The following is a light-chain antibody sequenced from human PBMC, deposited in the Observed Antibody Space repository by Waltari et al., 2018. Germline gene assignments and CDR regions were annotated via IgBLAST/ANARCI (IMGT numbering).Light chain of an antibody. CDR1: QTIRNY. V-gene: IGKV1-39*01. J-gene: IGKJ3*01. CDR2: AAS. CDR3: QETYTTLFT. Sequence: DIQMTQSPPSLAASVGDSVNITCRASQTIRNYLNWYQQRPGKAPKLLISAASSLQSGVASRCSSSGSGTDFALTISSLQPEDFASYHCQETYTTLFTFGPGTKVEIK.